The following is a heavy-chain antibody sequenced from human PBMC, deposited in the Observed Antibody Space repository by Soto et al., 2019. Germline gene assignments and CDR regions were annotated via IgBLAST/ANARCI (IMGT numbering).Heavy chain of an antibody. Sequence: SGPTLVNPTQTLTLTCTFSGFSLSTTGVGVGWIRQPPGKALEWLALIYWNDDRRYSPSLESRLTITTDTSKNQVVLTMTNMDPVDTATYYCAHSASVPCCYYFDYWGQGTLVTVSS. V-gene: IGHV2-5*01. CDR1: GFSLSTTGVG. CDR2: IYWNDDR. CDR3: AHSASVPCCYYFDY. J-gene: IGHJ4*02. D-gene: IGHD1-26*01.